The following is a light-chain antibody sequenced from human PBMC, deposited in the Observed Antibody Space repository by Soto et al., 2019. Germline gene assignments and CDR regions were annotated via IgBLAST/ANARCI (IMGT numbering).Light chain of an antibody. J-gene: IGKJ1*01. CDR2: DAS. CDR3: QQYNSYSGT. CDR1: QSISSW. V-gene: IGKV1-5*01. Sequence: DIQMTQSPSTLSASVGDRVTITCRASQSISSWLAWYQQKPGKAPKLLIYDASSLESGVPSRFSGSGSGTEFTLTISSLQPDDFATYYRQQYNSYSGTFGQGTKVDTK.